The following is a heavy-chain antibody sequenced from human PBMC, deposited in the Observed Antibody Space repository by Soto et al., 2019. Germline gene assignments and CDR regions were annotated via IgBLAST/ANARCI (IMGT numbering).Heavy chain of an antibody. CDR3: ARQGGSGAFDI. Sequence: EVQLVESGGGLVKPGGALRLSCAASGFTFSSYTTNWVRQAPGKGLEWVSSISTSSSYIYYADSMKGRFTISRDNAKYSLYLQMSSLRAEDTAVYYCARQGGSGAFDIWGQGTMVTVSS. J-gene: IGHJ3*02. CDR1: GFTFSSYT. V-gene: IGHV3-21*01. CDR2: ISTSSSYI.